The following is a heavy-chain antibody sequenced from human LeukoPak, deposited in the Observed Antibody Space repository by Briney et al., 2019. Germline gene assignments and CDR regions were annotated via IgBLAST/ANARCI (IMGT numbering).Heavy chain of an antibody. CDR1: GFTFSSYS. V-gene: IGHV3-48*01. Sequence: GGSLRLSCAASGFTFSSYSMNWVRQAPGKGLEWVSYISSSSSTIYYADSVKGRFTISRDNAKSSLYLQMNSLRAEDTAVYYCARDTSRIAAAGFFYYYYGMDVWGQGTTVTVSS. CDR3: ARDTSRIAAAGFFYYYYGMDV. D-gene: IGHD6-13*01. CDR2: ISSSSSTI. J-gene: IGHJ6*02.